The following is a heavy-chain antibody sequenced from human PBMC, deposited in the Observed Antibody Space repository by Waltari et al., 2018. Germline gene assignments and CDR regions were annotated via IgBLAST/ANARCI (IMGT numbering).Heavy chain of an antibody. D-gene: IGHD4-4*01. CDR2: MNPNSGNT. CDR1: GYTFTGYY. V-gene: IGHV1-8*03. Sequence: QVQLVQSGAEVKKPGASVKVSCKASGYTFTGYYMHWVRQATGQGLEWMGWMNPNSGNTGYAQKFQGRVTITRNTSISTAYMELSSLRSEDTAVYYCARAVLQEHWFDPWGQGTLVTVSS. CDR3: ARAVLQEHWFDP. J-gene: IGHJ5*02.